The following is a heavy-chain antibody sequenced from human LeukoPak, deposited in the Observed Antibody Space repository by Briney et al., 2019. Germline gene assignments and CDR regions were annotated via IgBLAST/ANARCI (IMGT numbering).Heavy chain of an antibody. D-gene: IGHD1-1*01. CDR2: VYYSGST. V-gene: IGHV4-39*01. Sequence: SETLSLTCVLSGASISSSDYYWAGIRQPPGKGLEWIGTVYYSGSTYYNPSLKSRLTISVDTSNNSISLKVTSLTAADTAVYYCARHGNWEPFDYWGQGSLVTVSS. J-gene: IGHJ4*02. CDR3: ARHGNWEPFDY. CDR1: GASISSSDYY.